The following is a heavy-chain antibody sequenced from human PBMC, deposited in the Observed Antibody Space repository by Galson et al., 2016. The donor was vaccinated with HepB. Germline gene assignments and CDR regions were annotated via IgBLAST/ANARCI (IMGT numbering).Heavy chain of an antibody. CDR2: ISRSGDST. V-gene: IGHV3-23*01. CDR1: GFTSRNYG. J-gene: IGHJ6*04. Sequence: SLRLSCAASGFTSRNYGMTWVRQAPGKGLEVGSSISRSGDSTDYADSVKGRFTISRDNSKNTLSLQMNSLTADDTAIYYCVQGSTAPAVWGKGTTVTVSS. D-gene: IGHD2-2*01. CDR3: VQGSTAPAV.